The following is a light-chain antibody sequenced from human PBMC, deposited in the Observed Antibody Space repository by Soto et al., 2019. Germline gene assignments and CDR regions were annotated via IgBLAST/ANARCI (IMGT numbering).Light chain of an antibody. CDR1: QGIRNE. V-gene: IGKV1-17*01. CDR3: IRRNSYPWT. Sequence: DIQMTQSPSSLSASVGDRVTITCRASQGIRNELGWYQQKPGKAPKRLIYAASSLQSAVTSRFNGSGSRTDFTLAISSLQPEDSETYYCIRRNSYPWTFGQGTMAEI. J-gene: IGKJ1*01. CDR2: AAS.